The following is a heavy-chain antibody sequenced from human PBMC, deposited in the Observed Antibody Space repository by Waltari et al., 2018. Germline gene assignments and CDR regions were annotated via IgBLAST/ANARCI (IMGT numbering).Heavy chain of an antibody. D-gene: IGHD2-15*01. CDR3: ARDRGRGLYLDI. Sequence: QLQLQESGPGLVKPSGTLSLTCAVSGDSMSSTYWWSWVRQSPQKGLAWIGQVQGGGRTNYNPSCASRVSMSLDTSNKRFSLKVTAATAADTAMYYCARDRGRGLYLDIWGPGTLVTVSP. J-gene: IGHJ4*02. CDR2: VQGGGRT. CDR1: GDSMSSTYW. V-gene: IGHV4-4*02.